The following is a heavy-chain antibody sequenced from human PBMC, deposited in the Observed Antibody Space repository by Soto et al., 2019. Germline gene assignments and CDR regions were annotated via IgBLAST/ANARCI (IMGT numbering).Heavy chain of an antibody. D-gene: IGHD6-19*01. Sequence: QLQLQESGPGLVKPSETLSLTCTVSGGSISSSSYYWGWIRQPPGKGLEWIGSIYYSGSTYYNPSLKSRVTISVDTSKNQFSLKLSSVTAADTAVYYCAIIPMVYSSGPAADYWGQGTLVTVSS. CDR3: AIIPMVYSSGPAADY. J-gene: IGHJ4*02. CDR2: IYYSGST. CDR1: GGSISSSSYY. V-gene: IGHV4-39*01.